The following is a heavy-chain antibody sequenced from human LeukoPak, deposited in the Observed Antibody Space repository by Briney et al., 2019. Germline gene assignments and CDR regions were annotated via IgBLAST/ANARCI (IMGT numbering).Heavy chain of an antibody. CDR1: GGSISSYY. Sequence: PSETLSLTCTVSGGSISSYYWSWIRQPAGKGLEWIGRIYTSGSTNYNPSLKSRVTMSVDTSKNQFSLKLSSVTAADTAVYYCARAPAAAGALNWFDPWGQGTLVTVSS. CDR2: IYTSGST. D-gene: IGHD6-13*01. CDR3: ARAPAAAGALNWFDP. J-gene: IGHJ5*02. V-gene: IGHV4-4*07.